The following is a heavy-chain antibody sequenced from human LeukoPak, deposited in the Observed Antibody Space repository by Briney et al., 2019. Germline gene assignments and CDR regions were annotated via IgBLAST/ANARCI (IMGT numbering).Heavy chain of an antibody. CDR1: GFTFSSYG. V-gene: IGHV3-30*03. D-gene: IGHD2-8*01. Sequence: GGSLRLSCAASGFTFSSYGMHWVRQAPGKGLEWVAVISYDGSNKYYADSVKGRFTISRDNSKNTLYLQMNSLRAEDTAVYYCASRYCTNGVCYVWFPHDAFDIWGQGTMVTVSS. CDR3: ASRYCTNGVCYVWFPHDAFDI. J-gene: IGHJ3*02. CDR2: ISYDGSNK.